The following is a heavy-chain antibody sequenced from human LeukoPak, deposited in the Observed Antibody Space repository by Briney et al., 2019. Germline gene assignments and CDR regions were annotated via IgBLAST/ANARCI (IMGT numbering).Heavy chain of an antibody. CDR1: GGSISSYY. D-gene: IGHD6-25*01. CDR3: ARLDKGIKAAHFDY. Sequence: SETLSLTCTVSGGSISSYYWSWIRQPPGKGLEWIGYIYYSGSTNYNPSLKSRVTISVDTSKNQFSLKLSSVTAADTAIYYCARLDKGIKAAHFDYWGQGTLVTVSS. J-gene: IGHJ4*02. V-gene: IGHV4-59*08. CDR2: IYYSGST.